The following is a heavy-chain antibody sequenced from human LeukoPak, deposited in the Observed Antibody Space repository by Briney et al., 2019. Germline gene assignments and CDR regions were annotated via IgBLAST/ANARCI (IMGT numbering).Heavy chain of an antibody. CDR1: GFTFSSYN. J-gene: IGHJ4*02. CDR3: ARAQGTYFDY. Sequence: GRSLRLSCAASGFTFSSYNMNWVRQAPGKGLEWVSYISSSSSTIDYADSVKGRFTISRDNAKNSLYLQLNSLRAEDTAVYYCARAQGTYFDYWGQGSLVTVSS. CDR2: ISSSSSTI. V-gene: IGHV3-48*01.